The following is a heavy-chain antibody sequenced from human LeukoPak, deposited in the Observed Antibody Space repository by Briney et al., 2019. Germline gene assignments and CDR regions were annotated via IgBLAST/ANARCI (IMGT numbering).Heavy chain of an antibody. CDR2: INPDSGAT. V-gene: IGHV1-2*02. J-gene: IGHJ4*02. CDR3: ARDPCHGGSCFHFDS. CDR1: GYTFTDYY. Sequence: ASVKVSCKTSGYTFTDYYVHWVRQAPGQGLEWLAWINPDSGATNFAQRFRGRVTMTRDTSVNTVHMELNRLRSDDTAVYYCARDPCHGGSCFHFDSWGQGTLVTVSS. D-gene: IGHD2-15*01.